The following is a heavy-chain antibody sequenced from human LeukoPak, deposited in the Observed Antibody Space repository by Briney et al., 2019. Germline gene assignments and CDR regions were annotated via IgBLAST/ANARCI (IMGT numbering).Heavy chain of an antibody. CDR2: ISGSGGST. V-gene: IGHV3-23*01. CDR3: ARVPAASSVNYYYGMDV. J-gene: IGHJ6*02. D-gene: IGHD2-2*01. Sequence: GGSLRLSCAASGFTFSSYAMSWVRQAPGKGLEWVSAISGSGGSTYYADSVKGRFTISRDNAKNSLYLQMNSLRAEDTAVYYCARVPAASSVNYYYGMDVWGQGTTVTVSS. CDR1: GFTFSSYA.